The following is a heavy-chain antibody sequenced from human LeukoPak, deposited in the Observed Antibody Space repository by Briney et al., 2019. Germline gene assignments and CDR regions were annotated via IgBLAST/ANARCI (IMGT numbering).Heavy chain of an antibody. D-gene: IGHD1-26*01. CDR3: ARAWELLRGHDAFDI. V-gene: IGHV4-59*01. CDR2: IYYSGST. Sequence: SETLSLTCTVSGGSISSYYWSWIRQPPGKGLEWIGYIYYSGSTSYNPSLKSRVTISVDTSKNQFSLKLSSVTAADTAVYYCARAWELLRGHDAFDIWGQGTMVTVSS. J-gene: IGHJ3*02. CDR1: GGSISSYY.